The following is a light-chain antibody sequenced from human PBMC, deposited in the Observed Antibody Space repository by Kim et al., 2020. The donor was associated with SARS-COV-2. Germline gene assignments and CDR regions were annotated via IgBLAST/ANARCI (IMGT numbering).Light chain of an antibody. J-gene: IGLJ3*02. CDR3: CSYARSSSWV. CDR2: EVN. CDR1: SNDVGSYNL. V-gene: IGLV2-23*02. Sequence: GQSITISCTGTSNDVGSYNLVSGYQQHPGKAPKLIIFEVNRRPSGGSLRFSDSKSGNTASLTISGLQAEDESDYYCCSYARSSSWVFGGGTQLTVL.